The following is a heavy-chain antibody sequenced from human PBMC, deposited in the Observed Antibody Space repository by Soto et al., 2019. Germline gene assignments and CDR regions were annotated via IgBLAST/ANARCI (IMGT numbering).Heavy chain of an antibody. D-gene: IGHD3-22*01. CDR2: ISYDGSNK. V-gene: IGHV3-30*18. CDR3: AKDHTLSYYYDSSGFDY. J-gene: IGHJ4*02. Sequence: GGSLRLSCASSGFTFSSYGMHLVRQAPGKGLEWVAVISYDGSNKYYADSVKGRFTISRDNSKNTLYLQMNSLRAEDTAVYYCAKDHTLSYYYDSSGFDYWGQGTLVTVSS. CDR1: GFTFSSYG.